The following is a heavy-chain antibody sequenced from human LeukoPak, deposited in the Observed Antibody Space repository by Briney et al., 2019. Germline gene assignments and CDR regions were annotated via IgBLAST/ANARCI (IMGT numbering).Heavy chain of an antibody. V-gene: IGHV4-38-2*02. Sequence: SETLSLTCTVSGYSISSGSHWGWIRQPPGKGLEWIGSIYQSGRTYYNPSLKSRVTISVDTSKNHFSLKLSSVTAADTAVYYCARAYSSSWYFNWFDPWGQGTLVTVSS. D-gene: IGHD6-13*01. J-gene: IGHJ5*02. CDR1: GYSISSGSH. CDR2: IYQSGRT. CDR3: ARAYSSSWYFNWFDP.